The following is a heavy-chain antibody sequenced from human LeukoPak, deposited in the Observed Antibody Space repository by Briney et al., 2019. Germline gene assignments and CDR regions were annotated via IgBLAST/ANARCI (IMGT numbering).Heavy chain of an antibody. CDR1: GFTFSSYE. CDR2: ISSSGSTI. Sequence: GGSLRLSCAASGFTFSSYEMNWVRQAPGKGLEWVSYISSSGSTIYYADSVKGRFTIYRENAKNSLYLQMNSLRAEDTAVYYCARVMMVWFGELEKFDPWGQGTLVTVSS. V-gene: IGHV3-48*03. J-gene: IGHJ5*02. D-gene: IGHD3-10*01. CDR3: ARVMMVWFGELEKFDP.